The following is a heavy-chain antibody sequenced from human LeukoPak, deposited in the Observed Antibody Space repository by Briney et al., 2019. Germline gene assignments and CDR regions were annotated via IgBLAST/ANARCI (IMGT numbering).Heavy chain of an antibody. V-gene: IGHV1-46*01. Sequence: ASVKVSCKASGYTFTSYCMHWVRQAPGQGLEWMGIINPSGGSTSYAQKFQGRVTMTRDTSTSTVCMELSSLRSEDTAVYYCARGRSSPPRYCSGGSCLYRDYYYYYGMDVWGQGTTVTVSS. CDR2: INPSGGST. J-gene: IGHJ6*02. D-gene: IGHD2-15*01. CDR3: ARGRSSPPRYCSGGSCLYRDYYYYYGMDV. CDR1: GYTFTSYC.